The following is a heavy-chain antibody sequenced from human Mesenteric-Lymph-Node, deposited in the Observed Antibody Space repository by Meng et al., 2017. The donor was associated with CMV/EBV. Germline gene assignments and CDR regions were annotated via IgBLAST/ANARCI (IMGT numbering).Heavy chain of an antibody. CDR2: INWSGDNL. CDR3: ARGAHGSYSCFDY. D-gene: IGHD1-26*01. V-gene: IGHV3-20*04. CDR1: GFTFDDYG. J-gene: IGHJ4*02. Sequence: LSLTCAASGFTFDDYGMSWVRQAPGKGLEWVSGINWSGDNLSYAGSVKGRFTISRDNAKNSLYLQMNSLRAEDTALYYCARGAHGSYSCFDYWGQGTLVTVSS.